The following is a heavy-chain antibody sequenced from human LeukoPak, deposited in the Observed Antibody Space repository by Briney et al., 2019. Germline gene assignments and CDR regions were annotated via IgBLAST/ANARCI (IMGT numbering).Heavy chain of an antibody. J-gene: IGHJ4*02. CDR2: TNVGNDYT. V-gene: IGHV1-3*01. D-gene: IGHD4-11*01. CDR3: ARDDFSTYPGLNYFDY. Sequence: ASVKVSCKASGYTFTHYAVHWVRQAPGQRLEWMGWTNVGNDYTESSQKFQDRLTITSDSTATTVYMELSSLRSEDTAVYYCARDDFSTYPGLNYFDYWGQGSLVTVSS. CDR1: GYTFTHYA.